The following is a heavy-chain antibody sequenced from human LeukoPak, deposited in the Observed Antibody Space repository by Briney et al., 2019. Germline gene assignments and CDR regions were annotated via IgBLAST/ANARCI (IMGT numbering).Heavy chain of an antibody. J-gene: IGHJ4*02. D-gene: IGHD6-19*01. CDR2: VYYTGNT. V-gene: IGHV4-39*02. CDR1: GGSISSKSYY. Sequence: SETLSLTCTVSGGSISSKSYYWGWIRQPPGKGLEWFGSVYYTGNTYYNPTLKSRVTISLDTSKNHFSLNLSSVTAAGTAVYFCASSTSGWYNGNDYWGQGTLVTVSS. CDR3: ASSTSGWYNGNDY.